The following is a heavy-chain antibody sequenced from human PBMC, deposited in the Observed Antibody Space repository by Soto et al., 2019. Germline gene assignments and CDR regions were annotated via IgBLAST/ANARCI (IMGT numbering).Heavy chain of an antibody. D-gene: IGHD3-22*01. CDR2: IIPILGIA. CDR1: GGTFSSYT. CDR3: ARKVGYYYDSSGFGQTFYYYGMDV. V-gene: IGHV1-69*02. J-gene: IGHJ6*02. Sequence: SVKVSCKASGGTFSSYTISWVRQAPGQGLEWMGRIIPILGIANYAQKFQGRVTITADKSTSTAYMELSSLRSEDTAVYYCARKVGYYYDSSGFGQTFYYYGMDVWGQGTTVTVSS.